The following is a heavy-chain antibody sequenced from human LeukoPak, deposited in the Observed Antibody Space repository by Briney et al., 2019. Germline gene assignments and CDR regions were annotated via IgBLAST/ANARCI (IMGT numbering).Heavy chain of an antibody. CDR1: GYTFTGYY. CDR2: INPNSGGT. J-gene: IGHJ4*02. D-gene: IGHD2-8*01. Sequence: GASVMVSCKASGYTFTGYYMHWVRQAPGQGLEWMGWINPNSGGTNYAQKFQGRVTMTRDTSISTAYMELSRLRSDDTAVYYCARIPCTNGVCWVGYFDYWGQGTLVTVSS. CDR3: ARIPCTNGVCWVGYFDY. V-gene: IGHV1-2*02.